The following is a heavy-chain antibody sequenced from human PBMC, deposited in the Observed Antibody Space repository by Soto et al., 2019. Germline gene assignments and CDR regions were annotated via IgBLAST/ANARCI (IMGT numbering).Heavy chain of an antibody. CDR2: IIPIFGTA. CDR1: GGTFSSYA. D-gene: IGHD6-6*01. J-gene: IGHJ6*02. V-gene: IGHV1-69*01. CDR3: ARDNLSIAARLTYYYYGMDV. Sequence: VSCKASGGTFSSYAISWVRQAPGQGLEWMGGIIPIFGTANYAQKFQGRVTITADESTSTAYMELSSLRSEDTAVYYCARDNLSIAARLTYYYYGMDVWGQGTTVTVSS.